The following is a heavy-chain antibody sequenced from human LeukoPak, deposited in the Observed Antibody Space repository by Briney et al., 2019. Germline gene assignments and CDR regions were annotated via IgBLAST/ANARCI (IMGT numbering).Heavy chain of an antibody. CDR1: GFTFSSYS. J-gene: IGHJ5*02. Sequence: TGGSLRLSCAASGFTFSSYSMNWVRQAPGKGLEWVSYISSSSSTIYYADSVKGRFTISRDNSKNTLYLQMNSLRAEDTAVYYCAKVRVGSGWFDPWGQGTLVTVSS. CDR3: AKVRVGSGWFDP. V-gene: IGHV3-48*01. CDR2: ISSSSSTI. D-gene: IGHD3-10*01.